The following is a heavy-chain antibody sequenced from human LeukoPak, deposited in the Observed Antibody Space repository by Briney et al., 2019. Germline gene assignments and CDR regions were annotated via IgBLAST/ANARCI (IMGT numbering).Heavy chain of an antibody. V-gene: IGHV4-39*01. D-gene: IGHD2-8*01. J-gene: IGHJ5*02. CDR3: ARHGDCTNGVCYGNWFDP. Sequence: KSSETLSLTCTVSGGSISSSSYYWGWIRQPPGKGLEWIGSIYYSGSTYYNPSLKSRVTISVDTSKNQFSLKLSSVTAADTAVYYCARHGDCTNGVCYGNWFDPWGQGTLVTVSS. CDR2: IYYSGST. CDR1: GGSISSSSYY.